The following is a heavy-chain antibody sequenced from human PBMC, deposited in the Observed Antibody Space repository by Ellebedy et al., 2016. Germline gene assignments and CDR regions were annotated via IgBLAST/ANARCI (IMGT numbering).Heavy chain of an antibody. D-gene: IGHD2-21*02. CDR1: GYTFTSYA. J-gene: IGHJ6*03. CDR3: ARDRGHIVVVTAIDYYMDV. CDR2: INAGNGNT. V-gene: IGHV1-3*01. Sequence: ASVKVSCKASGYTFTSYAMHWVRQAPGQRLEWMGWINAGNGNTKYSQKFQGRVTITRDTSASTAYMELSSLRSEDTAVYYCARDRGHIVVVTAIDYYMDVWGKGTTVTVSS.